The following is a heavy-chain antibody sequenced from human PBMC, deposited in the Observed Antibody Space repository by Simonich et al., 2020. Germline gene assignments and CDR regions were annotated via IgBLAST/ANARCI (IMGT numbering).Heavy chain of an antibody. V-gene: IGHV3-21*01. CDR1: GFTFSSYS. J-gene: IGHJ6*02. Sequence: EVQLVESGGGLVKPGGSLRLSCAASGFTFSSYSMNWVRQAPGKGLEWVSSISSSSSYIYYAASVKGRFTIARTKAKNSLYLQMNSRRAEDTAVYYCSGGVYCSSTSCSTYYYYGMDVWGQGTTVTVSS. CDR2: ISSSSSYI. D-gene: IGHD2-2*01. CDR3: SGGVYCSSTSCSTYYYYGMDV.